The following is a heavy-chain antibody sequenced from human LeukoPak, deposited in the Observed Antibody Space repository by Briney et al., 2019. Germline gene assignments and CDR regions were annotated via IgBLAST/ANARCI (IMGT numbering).Heavy chain of an antibody. J-gene: IGHJ4*01. V-gene: IGHV3-74*01. Sequence: PGGSLRLSCAASGFTFSRYWMHWVRQALGKGLVWVSRINTDGRTITYADSVKGRFTISRDNAKNTLYLQMNSLRAEDTAVYYCVRSAFLTTEFYFDYWGHGTLVTVSS. CDR2: INTDGRTI. CDR3: VRSAFLTTEFYFDY. CDR1: GFTFSRYW. D-gene: IGHD4-11*01.